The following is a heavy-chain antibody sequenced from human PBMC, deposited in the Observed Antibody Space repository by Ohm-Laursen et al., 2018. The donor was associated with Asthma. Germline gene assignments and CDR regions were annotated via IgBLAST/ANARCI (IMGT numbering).Heavy chain of an antibody. CDR1: GDSISSGDHY. Sequence: NLSLTCAVSGDSISSGDHYWRWIRPHPKKGLGWIGDIYYSGGTYYNPSLRSRVTMLVDTSTNQFSLNLSSVSAADTAMYYCARATYYHESTGYYFFDYWGQGTLVTVSS. D-gene: IGHD3-22*01. CDR3: ARATYYHESTGYYFFDY. CDR2: IYYSGGT. V-gene: IGHV4-31*11. J-gene: IGHJ4*02.